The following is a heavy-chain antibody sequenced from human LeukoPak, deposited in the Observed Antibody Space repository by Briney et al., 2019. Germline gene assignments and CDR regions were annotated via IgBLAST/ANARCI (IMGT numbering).Heavy chain of an antibody. CDR1: GCTFTGYY. D-gene: IGHD2-2*01. V-gene: IGHV1-2*02. J-gene: IGHJ5*02. CDR3: AREDCSSTSCYFPFLGWFDP. CDR2: INPNSGGT. Sequence: ASVKVSCKASGCTFTGYYMHWVRQAPGQGIEWMGWINPNSGGTNYAQKFQGRVTMTRDTSISTAYMELSGLRSDDTAVYYCAREDCSSTSCYFPFLGWFDPWGQGTLVTVSS.